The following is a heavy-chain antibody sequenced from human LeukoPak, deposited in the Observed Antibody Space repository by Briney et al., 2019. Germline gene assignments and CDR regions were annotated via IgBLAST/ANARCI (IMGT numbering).Heavy chain of an antibody. CDR3: ARDGVGFWSGYPVYFDY. CDR1: GFTFSSYS. V-gene: IGHV3-48*01. J-gene: IGHJ4*02. CDR2: IISSSSTI. D-gene: IGHD3-3*01. Sequence: GGSLRLSCAASGFTFSSYSMNWVRQAPGKGLEWVSYIISSSSTIYYADSVKGRFTISRDNAKNSLYLQMYSLRAEDTAVYYCARDGVGFWSGYPVYFDYWGQGTLVTVSS.